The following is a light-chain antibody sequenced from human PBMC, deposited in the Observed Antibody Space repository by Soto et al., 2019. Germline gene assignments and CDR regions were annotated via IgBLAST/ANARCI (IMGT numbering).Light chain of an antibody. CDR1: SSDVGSYNR. V-gene: IGLV2-18*02. J-gene: IGLJ1*01. CDR2: DVN. Sequence: QSVLTQPPSVSGSPGQSVAISCTGTSSDVGSYNRVSWYQQPPGTAPKLMIYDVNNRPSGVPDRFSGSKSGNTASPTISGLQAEDEADYYCSSYTISSTYVFGTGTKVTVL. CDR3: SSYTISSTYV.